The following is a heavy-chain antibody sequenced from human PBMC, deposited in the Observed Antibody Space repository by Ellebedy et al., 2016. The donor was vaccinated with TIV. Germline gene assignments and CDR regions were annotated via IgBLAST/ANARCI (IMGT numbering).Heavy chain of an antibody. J-gene: IGHJ6*02. Sequence: GGSLRLXCTASGFTFGDYAMSWVRQAPGTGQEWVSFIRSEAYGGTTEYSASVKGRFTISRDDSKSIAYLQMNSLKAEDTAVYYCTRDLTTLAAAGTGSYYYTMDVWGQGTTVTVSS. CDR3: TRDLTTLAAAGTGSYYYTMDV. D-gene: IGHD6-13*01. CDR1: GFTFGDYA. V-gene: IGHV3-49*04. CDR2: IRSEAYGGTT.